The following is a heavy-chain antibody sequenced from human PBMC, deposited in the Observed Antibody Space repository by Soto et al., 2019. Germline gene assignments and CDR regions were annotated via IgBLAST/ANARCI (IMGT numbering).Heavy chain of an antibody. CDR3: AKDRGPIQLWYCFDP. J-gene: IGHJ5*02. Sequence: PGGSLRLSCAASGFTFSSYGIHWVRQAPGKGLEWVAVISYDGSNKYYADSVKGRFTISRDNSKNTLYLQMNSLRAEDTAVYYCAKDRGPIQLWYCFDPLGQGP. V-gene: IGHV3-30*18. D-gene: IGHD5-18*01. CDR2: ISYDGSNK. CDR1: GFTFSSYG.